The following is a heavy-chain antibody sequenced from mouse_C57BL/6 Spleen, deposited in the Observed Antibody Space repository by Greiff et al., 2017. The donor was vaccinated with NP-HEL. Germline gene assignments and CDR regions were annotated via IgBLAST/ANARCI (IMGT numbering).Heavy chain of an antibody. CDR2: IYPGDGDT. V-gene: IGHV1-80*01. Sequence: QVQLQQSGAELVKPGASVKISCKASGYAFSSYWMNWVKQRPGKGLEWIGQIYPGDGDTNYNGKFKGKATLTADKSSSTAYMQLSSLTSEDSAVYFCARLERSHRHWYFDVWGTGTTVTVSS. J-gene: IGHJ1*03. CDR1: GYAFSSYW. CDR3: ARLERSHRHWYFDV.